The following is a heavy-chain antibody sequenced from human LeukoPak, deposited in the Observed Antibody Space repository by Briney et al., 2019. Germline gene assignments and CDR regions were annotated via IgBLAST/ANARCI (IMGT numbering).Heavy chain of an antibody. CDR2: IFTGGGT. CDR1: GFTVSSNY. V-gene: IGHV3-66*01. Sequence: GGSLRLSCAASGFTVSSNYMSWVRQAPGKGLEWVSVIFTGGGTYYADSVKGRFTISRDNSKNTLDLQMDSLRAEDTAVYYCASTITLISTFDIWAKGQWSPSLQ. J-gene: IGHJ3*02. D-gene: IGHD5-12*01. CDR3: ASTITLISTFDI.